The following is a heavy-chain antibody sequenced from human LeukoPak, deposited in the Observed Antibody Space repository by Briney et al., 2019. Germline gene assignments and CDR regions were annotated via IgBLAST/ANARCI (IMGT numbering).Heavy chain of an antibody. CDR2: ISSTSSFI. CDR1: GFTFSTYN. CDR3: ARDSASGLSYGYFGAYFDY. D-gene: IGHD5-18*01. V-gene: IGHV3-21*06. Sequence: GGSLRLSCAAAGFTFSTYNMNWVRQAPGKGLEWVSSISSTSSFIYYADSVKGRFTISRDNAKNSLYLQMNSLRAEDTAVYYCARDSASGLSYGYFGAYFDYWGQGTLVTVSS. J-gene: IGHJ4*02.